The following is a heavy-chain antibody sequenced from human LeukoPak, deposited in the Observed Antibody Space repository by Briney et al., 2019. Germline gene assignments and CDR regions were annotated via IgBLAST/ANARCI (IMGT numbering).Heavy chain of an antibody. CDR1: GGSISNYY. J-gene: IGHJ4*02. D-gene: IGHD6-13*01. Sequence: SETLSLTCTVSGGSISNYYWNWIRQAPGKGLEWIGYIYYTGSTNKNPSLKSRVTMSVDTSKNQFSLNLKSVTPEDTAVYYCARGIAAAGTGYFDYWGQGTLVTVSS. V-gene: IGHV4-59*01. CDR2: IYYTGST. CDR3: ARGIAAAGTGYFDY.